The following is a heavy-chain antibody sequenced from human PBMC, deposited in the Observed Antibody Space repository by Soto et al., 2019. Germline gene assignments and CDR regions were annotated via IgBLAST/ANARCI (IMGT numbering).Heavy chain of an antibody. Sequence: SETLSLTCTVSGGSISSYYWSWIRQPPGKGLEWIGYIYYSGSTNYNPSLKSRVTISVDTSKNQFSLKLSSVTAADTAVYYCARSIVGANDYSCQATLVTVSS. CDR1: GGSISSYY. D-gene: IGHD1-26*01. CDR3: ARSIVGANDY. J-gene: IGHJ4*02. CDR2: IYYSGST. V-gene: IGHV4-59*01.